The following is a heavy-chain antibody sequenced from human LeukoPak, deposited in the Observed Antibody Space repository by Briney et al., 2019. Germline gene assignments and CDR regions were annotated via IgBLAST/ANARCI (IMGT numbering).Heavy chain of an antibody. V-gene: IGHV1-69*13. Sequence: GASVKVSCKASGGTFTSYAISWVRQAPGQGREWMGGIIPIFGTANYAQKFQGRVTITADESTSTAYMELSSLRSEDTAVYYCTMEKWELSPFDPWGQGTLVTVSS. J-gene: IGHJ5*02. CDR3: TMEKWELSPFDP. CDR1: GGTFTSYA. D-gene: IGHD1-26*01. CDR2: IIPIFGTA.